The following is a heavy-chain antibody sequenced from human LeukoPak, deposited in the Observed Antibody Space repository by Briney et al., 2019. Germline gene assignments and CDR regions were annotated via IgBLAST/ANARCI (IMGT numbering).Heavy chain of an antibody. D-gene: IGHD1-26*01. J-gene: IGHJ3*02. CDR1: GFTFSSYA. CDR2: ISGSGGST. Sequence: GESLKISCAASGFTFSSYAMSWVRQAPGKGLEWVSAISGSGGSTYYADSVKGRFTISRDNSKNTLYLQMNSLRAEDTAVYYCAKAMLVGATDDAFDIWGQGTMVTVSS. V-gene: IGHV3-23*01. CDR3: AKAMLVGATDDAFDI.